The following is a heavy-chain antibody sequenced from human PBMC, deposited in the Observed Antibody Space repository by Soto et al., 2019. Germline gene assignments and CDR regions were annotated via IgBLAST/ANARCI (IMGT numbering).Heavy chain of an antibody. J-gene: IGHJ4*02. V-gene: IGHV3-23*01. D-gene: IGHD2-15*01. CDR3: AKGYCSGGSCYSVFDY. Sequence: PGGSLRLSCAASGFTFSSYAMSWVRQAPGKGLEWVSAISGSGGSTYYADSVKGRFTISRDNSKNTLYLQMNSLRAEDTAVYYCAKGYCSGGSCYSVFDYWGQGTLVTV. CDR1: GFTFSSYA. CDR2: ISGSGGST.